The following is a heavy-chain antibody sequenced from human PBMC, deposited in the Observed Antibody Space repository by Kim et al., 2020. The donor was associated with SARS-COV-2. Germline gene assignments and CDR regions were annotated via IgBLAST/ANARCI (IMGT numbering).Heavy chain of an antibody. J-gene: IGHJ4*02. CDR1: GFSFSAYG. Sequence: GGSLRLSCAASGFSFSAYGMNWVRQAPGKGLEWVSAINSGGSGIHYADSVKGRFTISRDDVKKSVYLQMNSLRAEDTAVYYCMTGTEGIQDFDFWGQG. CDR3: MTGTEGIQDFDF. V-gene: IGHV3-48*01. D-gene: IGHD2-8*02. CDR2: INSGGSGI.